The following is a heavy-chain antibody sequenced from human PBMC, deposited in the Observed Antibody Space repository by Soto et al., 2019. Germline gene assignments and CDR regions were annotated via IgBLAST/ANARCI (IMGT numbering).Heavy chain of an antibody. CDR1: GGSISSGGYY. Sequence: QVQLQESGPGLVKPSQTLSLTCTVSGGSISSGGYYWSWIRQHPGKGLEWIGYIYYSGSTYYNPSLKSRVTISVDTSKNQFSLKLSSVTAAATAVYYCARGGRSGFGELETVDYWGQGTLVTVSS. J-gene: IGHJ4*02. V-gene: IGHV4-31*03. D-gene: IGHD3-10*01. CDR2: IYYSGST. CDR3: ARGGRSGFGELETVDY.